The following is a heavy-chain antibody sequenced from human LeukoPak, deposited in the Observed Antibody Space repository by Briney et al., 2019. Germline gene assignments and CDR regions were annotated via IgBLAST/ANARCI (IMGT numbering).Heavy chain of an antibody. D-gene: IGHD3-3*01. Sequence: SETLSLTCAVYGGSFSGYYWSWIRQPPGKGLEWIGEINHSGSTNYNPSLKSRVTISVDTSKNQFSLKLSSVTAADTAVYYCARAYDFWSGYYRYNWFDPWGQGTLVTVSS. CDR1: GGSFSGYY. V-gene: IGHV4-34*01. J-gene: IGHJ5*02. CDR3: ARAYDFWSGYYRYNWFDP. CDR2: INHSGST.